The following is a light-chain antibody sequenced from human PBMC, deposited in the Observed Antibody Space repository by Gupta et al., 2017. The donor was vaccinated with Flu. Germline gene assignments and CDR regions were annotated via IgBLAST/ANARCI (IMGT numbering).Light chain of an antibody. CDR2: QAS. CDR1: QSIGRW. V-gene: IGKV1-5*03. CDR3: QQDDSYFRT. J-gene: IGKJ1*01. Sequence: PSTLSASVGDRVTITCRASQSIGRWLAWPPQKPGKAPTLPLYQASTLESGVPSRFSGRGSGTEFTLTISSLQPDDFATYFCQQDDSYFRTFGQGTKVEVE.